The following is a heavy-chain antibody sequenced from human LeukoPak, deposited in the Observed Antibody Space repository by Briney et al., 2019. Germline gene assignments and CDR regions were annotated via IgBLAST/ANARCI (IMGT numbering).Heavy chain of an antibody. J-gene: IGHJ5*02. D-gene: IGHD4-17*01. V-gene: IGHV4-59*12. CDR1: GGSINSYY. CDR3: ARDRDRHGDYGFWFDP. Sequence: SETLSLTCSVSGGSINSYYWSWIRQPPGKGLEWIGYIYYSGSTNYNPSLKSRVTMSVDTSKNQFSLKLSSVTAADTAVYYCARDRDRHGDYGFWFDPWGQGTLVTVSS. CDR2: IYYSGST.